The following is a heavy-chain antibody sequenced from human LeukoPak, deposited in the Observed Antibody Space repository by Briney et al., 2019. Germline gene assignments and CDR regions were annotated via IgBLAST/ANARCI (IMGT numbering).Heavy chain of an antibody. J-gene: IGHJ4*02. CDR2: ISRSGST. CDR1: GYSISSSYY. CDR3: ARVNPPVATFDS. V-gene: IGHV4-38-2*02. D-gene: IGHD2-21*01. Sequence: SETLSLTCTVSGYSISSSYYGAWIRQPPGKGLEWIATISRSGSTYYNPSLKSRVTISVDTSKNQFSLQLYSVTAADTAIYYCARVNPPVATFDSWGQGTLVGVSS.